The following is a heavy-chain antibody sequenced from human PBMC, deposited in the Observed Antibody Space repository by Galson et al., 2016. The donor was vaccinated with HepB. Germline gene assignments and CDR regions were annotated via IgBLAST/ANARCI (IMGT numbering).Heavy chain of an antibody. V-gene: IGHV4-61*01. CDR1: GGSVTSGPNY. CDR2: ITYSGNT. CDR3: ARQTESSGWLDAFDM. D-gene: IGHD6-19*01. J-gene: IGHJ3*02. Sequence: ETLSLTCTVSGGSVTSGPNYWSWVRQPPGKGLEWVGYITYSGNTLYTPSLKSRVTISVDTANNQFSLKLSSVTAADTAVFYCARQTESSGWLDAFDMWGQGTVVTVSS.